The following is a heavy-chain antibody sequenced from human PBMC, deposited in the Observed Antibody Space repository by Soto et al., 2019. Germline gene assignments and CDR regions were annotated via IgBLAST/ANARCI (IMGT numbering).Heavy chain of an antibody. D-gene: IGHD6-19*01. CDR1: GGSVSSGSYY. CDR2: MYYSGRN. Sequence: PSETLSLTCTVSGGSVSSGSYYWSWIRQPPGKGLEWIGYMYYSGRNNYNPSLKSRVTISGDTSKNQFSLKLSSVTAADTAVYYCAREAPHSSGWYWFDSWGQGTLVTVSS. V-gene: IGHV4-61*01. J-gene: IGHJ5*01. CDR3: AREAPHSSGWYWFDS.